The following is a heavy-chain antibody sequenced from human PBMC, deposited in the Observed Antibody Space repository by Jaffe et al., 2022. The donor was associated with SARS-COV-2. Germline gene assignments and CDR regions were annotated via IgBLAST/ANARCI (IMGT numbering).Heavy chain of an antibody. J-gene: IGHJ1*01. V-gene: IGHV4-59*08. CDR1: GGSISSNY. Sequence: QVQLQESGPGLVKPSETLSLTCTVSGGSISSNYWSWIRQPPGKGLEWIGYIYYSGSTNYNPSLKSRVTISVDTSKNQFSLKLSSVTATDTAVYYCARHSPPRIAVASGGGYFQHWGQGTLVTVSS. D-gene: IGHD6-19*01. CDR3: ARHSPPRIAVASGGGYFQH. CDR2: IYYSGST.